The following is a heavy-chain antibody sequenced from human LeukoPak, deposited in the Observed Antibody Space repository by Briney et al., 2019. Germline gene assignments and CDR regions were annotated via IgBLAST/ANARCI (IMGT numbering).Heavy chain of an antibody. CDR1: GGSISSGAYY. V-gene: IGHV4-31*03. J-gene: IGHJ4*02. Sequence: SQTLSLTCTVSGGSISSGAYYWSWIRQHPGKGLEWIGYIYYSGSTYYNPSLKSRVTISVDTSKNQFSLKLSSVTAADTAVYCCARVHYDILTGYTYFFDYWGQGTLVTVSS. D-gene: IGHD3-9*01. CDR2: IYYSGST. CDR3: ARVHYDILTGYTYFFDY.